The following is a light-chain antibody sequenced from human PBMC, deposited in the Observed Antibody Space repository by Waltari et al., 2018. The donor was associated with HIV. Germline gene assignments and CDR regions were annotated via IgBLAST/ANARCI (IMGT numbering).Light chain of an antibody. CDR3: SSYTSSDTPYWV. CDR2: EVR. J-gene: IGLJ3*02. Sequence: QSALTQPASVSGSLGHSITISCTGSRPDLGAFDYVSWYQQHPDRPPKLLIYEVRNRPLGVSNRFSGSKSGDTASLTISGLQAEDEAHYFCSSYTSSDTPYWVFGGGTKLTVL. CDR1: RPDLGAFDY. V-gene: IGLV2-14*01.